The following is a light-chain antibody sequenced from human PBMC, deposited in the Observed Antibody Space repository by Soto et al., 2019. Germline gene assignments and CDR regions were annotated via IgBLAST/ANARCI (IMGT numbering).Light chain of an antibody. CDR2: TAS. CDR3: QQATSFPYT. CDR1: RDINRW. V-gene: IGKV1-12*01. Sequence: DIQMTQSPSSVSASVGDRVTITCRASRDINRWLAWYQQKPGKAPKLLIYTASSLQSGVPSRFSGSGSGTDCTLPITSLQPEDCATYYCQQATSFPYTLGQGTKLEIK. J-gene: IGKJ2*01.